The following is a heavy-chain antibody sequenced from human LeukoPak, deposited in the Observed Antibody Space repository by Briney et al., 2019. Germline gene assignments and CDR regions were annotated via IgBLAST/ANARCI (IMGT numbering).Heavy chain of an antibody. J-gene: IGHJ5*02. CDR2: IIPIFGTA. CDR3: ARVVVVAATPGGWFDP. V-gene: IGHV1-69*05. CDR1: GGTFSSYA. D-gene: IGHD2-15*01. Sequence: SVKVSCKASGGTFSSYAISWVRQAPGQGLEWMGGIIPIFGTANYAQKFQGRVTITTDESTSTAYMELSSLRSEDTAVCYCARVVVVAATPGGWFDPWGQGTLVTVSS.